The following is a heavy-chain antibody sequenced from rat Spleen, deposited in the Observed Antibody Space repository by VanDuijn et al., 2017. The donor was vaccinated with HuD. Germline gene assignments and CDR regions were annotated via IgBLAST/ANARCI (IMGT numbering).Heavy chain of an antibody. Sequence: EVQLVESDGGLVQPGRSLKLSCATSGFTFSSFPMAWVRQAPKKGLEWVASISSGGGGTYYPDSVKGRFTISRDNAKSTLYLQMDSLRSEDTASYYCARHHYDGYYHGPVFGVMDAWGQGASVSVSS. J-gene: IGHJ4*01. CDR3: ARHHYDGYYHGPVFGVMDA. CDR2: ISSGGGGT. V-gene: IGHV5-25*01. CDR1: GFTFSSFP. D-gene: IGHD1-12*03.